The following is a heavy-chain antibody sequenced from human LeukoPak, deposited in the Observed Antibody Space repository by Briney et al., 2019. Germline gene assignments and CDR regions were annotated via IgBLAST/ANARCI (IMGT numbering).Heavy chain of an antibody. CDR3: ARQVPRDIVVVPARPFDP. D-gene: IGHD2-2*01. Sequence: SETLSLTCTVSGGSISSYYWSWIRQPPGKGLEWIGYIYYSGSTNYNPSLKSRVTISVDTSKNQFSLKLSSVTAADTAVYYCARQVPRDIVVVPARPFDPWGQGTLVTVSS. CDR2: IYYSGST. CDR1: GGSISSYY. J-gene: IGHJ5*02. V-gene: IGHV4-59*08.